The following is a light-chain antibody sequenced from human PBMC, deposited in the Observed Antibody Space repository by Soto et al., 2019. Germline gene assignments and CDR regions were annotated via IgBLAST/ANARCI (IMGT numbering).Light chain of an antibody. CDR3: QQYNTFWT. Sequence: KMTQSPSTLSASVGDRVTITCRASQSISSWLAWYQQKPGKAPKLLIYDVSSLESGVPSRFSGSGSGTEFTLTISSLQPDDFATYYCQQYNTFWTFGQGTKVDIK. J-gene: IGKJ1*01. V-gene: IGKV1-5*01. CDR2: DVS. CDR1: QSISSW.